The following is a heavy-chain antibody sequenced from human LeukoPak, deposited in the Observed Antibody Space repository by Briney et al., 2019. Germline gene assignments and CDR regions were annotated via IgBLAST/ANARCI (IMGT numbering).Heavy chain of an antibody. CDR2: IYYSGST. CDR3: ARITIFGVVIR. D-gene: IGHD3-3*01. Sequence: SETLSLTCTVSGGSISSSSYYWGWIRQPPGKGLEWIGSIYYSGSTYYNPSLKSRVTISVDTSKNQFSLKLSSVTAADTAVYYCARITIFGVVIRWGQGTLVTVSS. CDR1: GGSISSSSYY. V-gene: IGHV4-39*07. J-gene: IGHJ4*02.